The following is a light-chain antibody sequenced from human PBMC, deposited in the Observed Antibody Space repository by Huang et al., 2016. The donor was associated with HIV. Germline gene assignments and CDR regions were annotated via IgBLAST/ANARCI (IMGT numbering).Light chain of an antibody. CDR3: QQSFSVPRT. CDR1: QNIAKS. Sequence: DIQMTQSPPSLSASVGDNVTFTCRANQNIAKSLNWYQQKPGKAPSLLIYTASTLDSGVPLRFSGSGSGSQFILNITNVRPEDFATYYCQQSFSVPRTFG. CDR2: TAS. J-gene: IGKJ1*01. V-gene: IGKV1-39*01.